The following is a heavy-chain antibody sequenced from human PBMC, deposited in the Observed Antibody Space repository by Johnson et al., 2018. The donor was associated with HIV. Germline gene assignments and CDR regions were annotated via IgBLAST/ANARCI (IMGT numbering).Heavy chain of an antibody. CDR1: GFTFSSYA. CDR3: ARGAWDLLRGDAFDI. CDR2: ISYDGNTK. Sequence: VQLVESGGGVVQPGRSLRLSCAASGFTFSSYAMHWVRQAPGKGLEWVAVISYDGNTKYYADSVKGRSTISRDNSKNTLYLQMGSLRAEDMAVYYCARGAWDLLRGDAFDIWGQGTMVTVSS. V-gene: IGHV3-30*14. D-gene: IGHD1-26*01. J-gene: IGHJ3*02.